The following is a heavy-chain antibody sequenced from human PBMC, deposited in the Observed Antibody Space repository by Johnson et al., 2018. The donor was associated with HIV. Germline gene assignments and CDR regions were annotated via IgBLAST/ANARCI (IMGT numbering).Heavy chain of an antibody. Sequence: QVQLVESGGGLIQPGGSLRLSCAASGFIVSSKYMTWFRQAPGKGLEWVAFIRYDGSRKHYADSVKGRFTISRDNSKNTVYLQMNSLRAEDTTVYYCATEGYGSGTYGAFDSWGQGTKVTVSS. CDR1: GFIVSSKY. J-gene: IGHJ3*02. V-gene: IGHV3-30*02. CDR2: IRYDGSRK. CDR3: ATEGYGSGTYGAFDS. D-gene: IGHD3-10*01.